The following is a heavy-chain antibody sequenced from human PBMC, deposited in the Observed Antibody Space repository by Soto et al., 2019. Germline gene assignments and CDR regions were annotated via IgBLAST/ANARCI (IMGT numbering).Heavy chain of an antibody. J-gene: IGHJ2*01. CDR2: INHSGSS. CDR3: ARMAGPGYFDL. CDR1: GGSFSGFY. Sequence: QVQLQQWGAGLLKPSETLSLTCAVHGGSFSGFYWSWLRQPPGKGLEWIGEINHSGSSNYNPPLKRRVSMSLDTSRNQFSLSLNSVTAADTAVYSCARMAGPGYFDLWSRGTLVTVSS. V-gene: IGHV4-34*01.